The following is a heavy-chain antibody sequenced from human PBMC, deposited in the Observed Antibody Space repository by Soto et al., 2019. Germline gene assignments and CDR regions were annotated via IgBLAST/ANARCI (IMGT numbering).Heavy chain of an antibody. CDR3: ASSTYCGGDCYRWFDP. CDR1: GYTFTSYG. Sequence: GASVKVSCKASGYTFTSYGISWVRQAPGQGLEWMGGIIPIFGTANYAQKFQGRVTITADESTSTAYMELSSLRSEDTAVYYCASSTYCGGDCYRWFDPWGQGTLVTVSS. V-gene: IGHV1-69*13. D-gene: IGHD2-21*02. CDR2: IIPIFGTA. J-gene: IGHJ5*02.